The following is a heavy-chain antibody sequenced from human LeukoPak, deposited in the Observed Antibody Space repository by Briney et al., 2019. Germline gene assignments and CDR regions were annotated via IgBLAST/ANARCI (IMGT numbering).Heavy chain of an antibody. CDR1: EFTFSRYA. J-gene: IGHJ3*01. D-gene: IGHD4-17*01. CDR2: ITSRDGRT. CDR3: ARGPNGDYLGAFDF. V-gene: IGHV3-23*01. Sequence: GGSLRLSCAAPEFTFSRYAMTWVRQAPGKGLEWVSSITSRDGRTSYADSVKGRFTVSRDNSKNTLYLQMNYLRVEDTAVYYCARGPNGDYLGAFDFWGQGTLVTVSS.